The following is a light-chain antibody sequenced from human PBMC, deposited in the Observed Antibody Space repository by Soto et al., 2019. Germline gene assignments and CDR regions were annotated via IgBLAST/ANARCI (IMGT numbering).Light chain of an antibody. CDR2: GAS. J-gene: IGKJ1*01. CDR1: QSVSNSA. CDR3: QQYGSTWWT. Sequence: EIVLTQSPGTLSLSPGERATLSCRASQSVSNSALTWYQQKPGQAPRLLIYGASNRATGIPDRFSGSGSGTDFTLTISRLEPEDFAVYVCQQYGSTWWTFGRGTKVEIK. V-gene: IGKV3-20*01.